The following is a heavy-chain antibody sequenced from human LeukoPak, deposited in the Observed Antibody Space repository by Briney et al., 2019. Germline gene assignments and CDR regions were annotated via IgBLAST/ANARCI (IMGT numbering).Heavy chain of an antibody. D-gene: IGHD2/OR15-2a*01. CDR3: ARDTGEYYDLGY. CDR2: MSAYNGNT. V-gene: IGHV1-18*01. Sequence: ASVKVSCKASGYTFTSYGISWVRQAPGQGLEWMGWMSAYNGNTSYAQKFQGRVTMTTDTSTSTAYMELRSLRSDDTAVYYCARDTGEYYDLGYWGQGTLVTVSS. CDR1: GYTFTSYG. J-gene: IGHJ4*02.